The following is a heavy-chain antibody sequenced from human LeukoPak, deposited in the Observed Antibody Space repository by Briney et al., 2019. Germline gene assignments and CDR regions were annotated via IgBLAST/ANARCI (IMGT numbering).Heavy chain of an antibody. CDR1: GFTFSGYG. D-gene: IGHD3-10*01. V-gene: IGHV3-30*18. Sequence: GGSLRLSCAASGFTFSGYGMHWVRQAPDMGLEWVALISSDGSNRIYADSVKGRFSISRDNSKNTLYLQVNSLRIEDTAVYYCAKDFRVAEELWFGELWNAFDIWGQGIRVAVSS. CDR2: ISSDGSNR. J-gene: IGHJ3*02. CDR3: AKDFRVAEELWFGELWNAFDI.